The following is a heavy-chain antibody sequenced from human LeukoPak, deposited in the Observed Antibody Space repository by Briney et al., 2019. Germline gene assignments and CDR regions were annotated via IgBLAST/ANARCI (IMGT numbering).Heavy chain of an antibody. CDR1: GYTFTSYG. V-gene: IGHV1-18*01. Sequence: GASVKVSCKASGYTFTSYGISWVRQAPGQGLEWMGWISAYNGNTNYAQKLQGRVTMTTDTSTSTAYMELRSLRSDDTAVYYCARVLGVGATYNNWFDPWGQGTLITVSS. D-gene: IGHD1-26*01. J-gene: IGHJ5*02. CDR3: ARVLGVGATYNNWFDP. CDR2: ISAYNGNT.